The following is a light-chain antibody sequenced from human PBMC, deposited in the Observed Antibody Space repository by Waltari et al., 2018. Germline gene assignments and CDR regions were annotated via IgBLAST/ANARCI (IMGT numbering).Light chain of an antibody. CDR3: SAWDDSLNGHVI. Sequence: QSLLTQPPSASGTPGQTVTISCSGSWSNIGTNVVSWYQQLPGTAHKLLIHSNNPRPSGVPDRFSCSKSGTSASLAISGLQSADESDYYCSAWDDSLNGHVIFGGGTKLTVL. V-gene: IGLV1-44*01. CDR2: SNN. J-gene: IGLJ2*01. CDR1: WSNIGTNV.